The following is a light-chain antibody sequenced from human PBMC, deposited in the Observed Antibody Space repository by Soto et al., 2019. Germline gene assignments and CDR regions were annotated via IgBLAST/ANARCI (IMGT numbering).Light chain of an antibody. Sequence: QSVLTQPASVSGSPGQSITISCTGTSSDVGGYNYVSWYQQHPGKAPKLMIYDVSNRPSGVSNRFSGSKSGNTASLTISGLQAEDEADYYCSSYTGSSTPPYVLGTGTKVTVL. CDR3: SSYTGSSTPPYV. CDR1: SSDVGGYNY. J-gene: IGLJ1*01. CDR2: DVS. V-gene: IGLV2-14*01.